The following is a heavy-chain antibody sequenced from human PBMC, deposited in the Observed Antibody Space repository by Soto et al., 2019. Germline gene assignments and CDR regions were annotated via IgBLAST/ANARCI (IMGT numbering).Heavy chain of an antibody. D-gene: IGHD2-2*01. CDR3: TTVWGCSSTSCPALYYYYGMDV. CDR1: GFTFSSYG. J-gene: IGHJ6*02. Sequence: GGSLRLSCAASGFTFSSYGMHWVRQAPGKGLEWVAVISYDGSNKYYADSVKGRFTISRDNSKNTLYLQMNSLKTEDTAVYYCTTVWGCSSTSCPALYYYYGMDVWGQGTTVTVSS. CDR2: ISYDGSNK. V-gene: IGHV3-30*03.